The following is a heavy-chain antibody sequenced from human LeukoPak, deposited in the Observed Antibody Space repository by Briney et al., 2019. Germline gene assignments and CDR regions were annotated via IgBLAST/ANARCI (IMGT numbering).Heavy chain of an antibody. CDR3: ARFLGGYYDSSGYFDY. D-gene: IGHD3-22*01. CDR2: IIPILGIA. Sequence: SAKVSCKASGGTFSSYAISWVRQAPGQGLEWMGRIIPILGIANYAQKFQGRVTITADKSTSTAYMELSSLRSEDTAVYYCARFLGGYYDSSGYFDYWGQGTLVTVSS. CDR1: GGTFSSYA. J-gene: IGHJ4*02. V-gene: IGHV1-69*04.